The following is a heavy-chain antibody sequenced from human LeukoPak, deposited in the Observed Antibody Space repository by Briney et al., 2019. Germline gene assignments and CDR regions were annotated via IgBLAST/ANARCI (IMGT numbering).Heavy chain of an antibody. J-gene: IGHJ4*01. V-gene: IGHV4-30-2*01. CDR2: IYHSGST. CDR1: GDSISSGGYS. Sequence: SQTLSLTCDVSGDSISSGGYSWSWIRQPPGKGLEWIGYIYHSGSTYYNPSLKSRVTISVDRSKNQFSLKLSSVIAADTAGYYCARAHRLVDYWGHGALVTVSS. CDR3: ARAHRLVDY. D-gene: IGHD2-15*01.